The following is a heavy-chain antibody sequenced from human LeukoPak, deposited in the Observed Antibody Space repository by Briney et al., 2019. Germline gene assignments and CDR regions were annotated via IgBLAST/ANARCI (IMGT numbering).Heavy chain of an antibody. Sequence: ASVNVSCKASGYTFTIYGISWVRQAPGQGLEWMGWISAYNGNTNYAQKVQGRVTMTTDTSTSTAYMGLRSLRSDDTAVYYCAREYRSSSTSRLDYWGQGTLVTVSS. CDR3: AREYRSSSTSRLDY. CDR1: GYTFTIYG. CDR2: ISAYNGNT. V-gene: IGHV1-18*01. J-gene: IGHJ4*02. D-gene: IGHD2-2*01.